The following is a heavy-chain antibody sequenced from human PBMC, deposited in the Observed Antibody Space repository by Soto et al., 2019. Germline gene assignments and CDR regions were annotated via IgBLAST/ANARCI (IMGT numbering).Heavy chain of an antibody. Sequence: QVQLVQSGAEVKKPGSSVKVSCKASGGTFSSYAISWVRQAPGQGLEWMGGIIPIFGTANYAQKFQGRVTIPADDTTSTAYMELSSLRSEDTAVYYCATSGSGGYSHYYGMDVWGQGTTVTVSS. CDR3: ATSGSGGYSHYYGMDV. CDR2: IIPIFGTA. V-gene: IGHV1-69*12. D-gene: IGHD3-10*01. CDR1: GGTFSSYA. J-gene: IGHJ6*02.